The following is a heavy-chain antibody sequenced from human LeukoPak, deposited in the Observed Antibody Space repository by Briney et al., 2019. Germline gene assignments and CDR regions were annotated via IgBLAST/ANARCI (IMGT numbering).Heavy chain of an antibody. D-gene: IGHD3-3*01. CDR1: GFTFSDYY. J-gene: IGHJ4*02. Sequence: PGGSLRLSCAASGFTFSDYYMSWIRQAPGKGLEWVSYISSSGSTIYYADSVKGRFTISRDNAKNSLYLQMNSLRAEDTAVYYCARVDFWSDYYIDYWGQGTLVTVSS. CDR3: ARVDFWSDYYIDY. CDR2: ISSSGSTI. V-gene: IGHV3-11*01.